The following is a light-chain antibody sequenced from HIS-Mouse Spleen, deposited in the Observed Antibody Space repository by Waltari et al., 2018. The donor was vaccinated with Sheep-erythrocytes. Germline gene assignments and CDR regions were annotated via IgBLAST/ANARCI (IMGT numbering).Light chain of an antibody. Sequence: SYELTQPPSVSVSPGQTARNTCSGDAVPKKYAYWYQQKAGQAPVLVIYEDSKRPSGIPEGFSCSTSGTMTTLTISVGQVGYEADYYCYSTDSSGNHWVFGGGTKLTVL. CDR3: YSTDSSGNHWV. J-gene: IGLJ3*02. CDR2: EDS. CDR1: AVPKKY. V-gene: IGLV3-10*01.